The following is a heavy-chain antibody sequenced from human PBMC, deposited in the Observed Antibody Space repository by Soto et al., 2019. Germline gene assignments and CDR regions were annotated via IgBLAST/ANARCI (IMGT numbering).Heavy chain of an antibody. J-gene: IGHJ4*02. CDR1: GGSIRRYY. D-gene: IGHD5-18*01. CDR2: IYYSGST. CDR3: ARLGYAYQIDS. V-gene: IGHV4-59*08. Sequence: SETLSLTCTVSGGSIRRYYWSWIGQPPGKGLKWIGYIYYSGSTNYNPSLKSRVTISVDTSKNQFSLKLSSVTAADTAVYYCARLGYAYQIDSWGQGTLLTVSS.